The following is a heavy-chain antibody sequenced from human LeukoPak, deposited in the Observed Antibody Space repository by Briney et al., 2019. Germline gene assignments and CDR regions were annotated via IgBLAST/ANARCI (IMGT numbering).Heavy chain of an antibody. CDR2: IYYSGST. CDR1: GGSISSGGYY. CDR3: ALVRDSSGYSFDY. D-gene: IGHD3-22*01. J-gene: IGHJ4*02. Sequence: SETLSLTCTVSGGSISSGGYYWSWIRQHPGKGLEWIGYIYYSGSTYYNPSLKSRVTISVDTSKNQFSLKLSSVTAADTAVYYCALVRDSSGYSFDYWGQGTLVTVSS. V-gene: IGHV4-31*03.